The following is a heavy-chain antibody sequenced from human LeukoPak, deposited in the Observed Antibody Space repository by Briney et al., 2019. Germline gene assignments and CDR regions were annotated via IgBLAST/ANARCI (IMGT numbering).Heavy chain of an antibody. J-gene: IGHJ4*02. Sequence: PGGSLGLSCAASGFTFSSYSMNWVRQAPGKGLEWVSSISSSSSYIYYADSVKGRFTISRDNAKNSLYLQMNSLRAEDTAVYYCARDPSSGYSNTHPDYWGQGTLVTVSS. CDR1: GFTFSSYS. D-gene: IGHD3-22*01. V-gene: IGHV3-21*01. CDR2: ISSSSSYI. CDR3: ARDPSSGYSNTHPDY.